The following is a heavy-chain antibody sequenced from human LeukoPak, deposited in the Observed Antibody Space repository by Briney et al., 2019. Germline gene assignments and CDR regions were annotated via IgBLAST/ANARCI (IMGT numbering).Heavy chain of an antibody. CDR1: GSAFSRSW. CDR3: ASDGAYAMAV. J-gene: IGHJ6*02. CDR2: INNDATRI. Sequence: PGGSLRLSCAASGSAFSRSWIHWVRQAPGKGLVCVSHINNDATRITYADSVRGRFTISRDNAKNTVSLQMNSLRAEDTAVYYCASDGAYAMAVWGQGTTVTVSS. D-gene: IGHD1-26*01. V-gene: IGHV3-74*01.